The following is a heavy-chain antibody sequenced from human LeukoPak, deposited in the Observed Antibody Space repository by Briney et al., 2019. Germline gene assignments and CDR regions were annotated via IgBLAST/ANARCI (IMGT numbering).Heavy chain of an antibody. CDR3: ARDPGASVYYYMDV. CDR1: GFTFSSYT. D-gene: IGHD3-10*01. CDR2: ISSSSSYI. V-gene: IGHV3-21*01. J-gene: IGHJ6*03. Sequence: RGSLRLSCAASGFTFSSYTMNWVRQAPGKGLEWVSSISSSSSYIYYADSVKGRFTISRDNAKNSLYLQMNSLRAEYTAVYYCARDPGASVYYYMDVWGKGTTVTVSS.